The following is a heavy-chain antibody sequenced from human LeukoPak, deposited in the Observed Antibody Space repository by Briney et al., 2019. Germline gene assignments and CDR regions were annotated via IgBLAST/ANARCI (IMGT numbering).Heavy chain of an antibody. CDR3: AANTYSLYYYYMDV. J-gene: IGHJ6*03. Sequence: GASVKVSCKASGGTFSSYAISWVRQAPGQGLEWMGGIIPIFGTANYAQKFQGRVTITTDESTSTAYMELSSLRSEDTAVYYCAANTYSLYYYYMDVWGKGTTVTVSS. CDR2: IIPIFGTA. D-gene: IGHD2-21*01. V-gene: IGHV1-69*05. CDR1: GGTFSSYA.